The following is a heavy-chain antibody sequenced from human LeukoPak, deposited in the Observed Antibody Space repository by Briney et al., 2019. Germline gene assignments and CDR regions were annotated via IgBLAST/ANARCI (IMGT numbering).Heavy chain of an antibody. V-gene: IGHV1-69*13. CDR3: ARGPFSSDWYAKQFDY. CDR1: GGTFSSYA. J-gene: IGHJ4*02. CDR2: IIPIFGTA. D-gene: IGHD6-19*01. Sequence: SVKVSCKASGGTFSSYAISWVRQAPGQGLEWMGGIIPIFGTANYAQKFQGRVTITADESTSTAYMELSSLRSEDTAVYYCARGPFSSDWYAKQFDYWGQGTLVTVSS.